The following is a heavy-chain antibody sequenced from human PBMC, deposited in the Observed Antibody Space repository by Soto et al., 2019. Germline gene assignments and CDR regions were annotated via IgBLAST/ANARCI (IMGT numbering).Heavy chain of an antibody. CDR3: VRFGGAAAGPGDY. CDR1: EFTFSSYE. Sequence: GGSLRLSCVASEFTFSSYEMNWVRQAPGKGLEWVSYISSSGTTIYYTDSVKGRFTISRDNAKKSLYLQMNSLRAEDTAVYYCVRFGGAAAGPGDYWGHGTLATVYS. V-gene: IGHV3-48*03. D-gene: IGHD6-13*01. CDR2: ISSSGTTI. J-gene: IGHJ4*01.